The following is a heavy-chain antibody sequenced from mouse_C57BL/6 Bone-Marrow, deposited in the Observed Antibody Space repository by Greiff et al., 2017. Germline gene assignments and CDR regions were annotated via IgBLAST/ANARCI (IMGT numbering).Heavy chain of an antibody. CDR3: ARGGTVLATGAMDY. D-gene: IGHD1-1*01. Sequence: EVNVVESGGGLVKPGGSLKLSCAASGFTFSDYGMHWVRQAPEKGLEWVAYISSGSSTIYYADTVKGRFTISRDNAKNTLFLQMTSLRSEDTAMYYCARGGTVLATGAMDYWGQGTSVTVSS. J-gene: IGHJ4*01. CDR1: GFTFSDYG. V-gene: IGHV5-17*01. CDR2: ISSGSSTI.